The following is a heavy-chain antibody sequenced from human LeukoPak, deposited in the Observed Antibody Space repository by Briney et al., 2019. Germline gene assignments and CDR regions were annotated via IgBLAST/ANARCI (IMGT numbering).Heavy chain of an antibody. CDR2: INGNGEIT. J-gene: IGHJ4*02. Sequence: PGESLRLSCAASGFTFSSYAMSWVRQAPGKGLEWVSGINGNGEITYYADSVKGRFTISRDNSKNMLYLQMNSLRADDTAVYHCAKGSTIFKYDFWGQGALVTVSS. CDR1: GFTFSSYA. D-gene: IGHD3-3*01. CDR3: AKGSTIFKYDF. V-gene: IGHV3-23*01.